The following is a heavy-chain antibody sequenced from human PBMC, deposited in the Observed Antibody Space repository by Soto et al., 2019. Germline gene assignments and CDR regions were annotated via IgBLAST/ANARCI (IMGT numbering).Heavy chain of an antibody. Sequence: QVQLVQSGTEVKKPGASVKVSCKTSGYTFTTHDITWVRQAPGQGLEWVGWISAYNGNTNYAQKVQGRVTLTTDTSTTTAYMELRGLRSDDTAVYYCARKNNPALFDYWGQGTLVTVSS. CDR3: ARKNNPALFDY. J-gene: IGHJ4*02. CDR2: ISAYNGNT. CDR1: GYTFTTHD. D-gene: IGHD1-1*01. V-gene: IGHV1-18*01.